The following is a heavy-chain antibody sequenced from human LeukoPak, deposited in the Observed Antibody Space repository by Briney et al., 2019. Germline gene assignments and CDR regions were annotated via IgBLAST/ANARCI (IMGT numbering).Heavy chain of an antibody. CDR1: GFTLDDYD. D-gene: IGHD6-19*01. CDR2: ISWNSGGV. V-gene: IGHV3-9*01. Sequence: GRSLRLSCAASGFTLDDYDMHCVPEAPRKGREGGTGISWNSGGVGYADSVEGRFTICRDNAKKCLYLQMNRLKADDTALYYCAKGKKSTVAGLFDYWGQGTLVTVSS. J-gene: IGHJ4*02. CDR3: AKGKKSTVAGLFDY.